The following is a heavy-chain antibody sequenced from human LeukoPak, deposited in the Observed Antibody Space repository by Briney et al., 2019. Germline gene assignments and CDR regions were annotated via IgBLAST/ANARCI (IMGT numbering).Heavy chain of an antibody. D-gene: IGHD2-15*01. CDR3: ARNSEIVVVVAAFDY. J-gene: IGHJ4*02. CDR1: GYTFTSYG. Sequence: ASVTVSCTASGYTFTSYGISWVRQAPGQGLEWMGWICAYNGNTNYAHTLQGRVTMTTDTSTNTAYKELRSLRSDDTAVYYCARNSEIVVVVAAFDYGGQGTLVTVSS. V-gene: IGHV1-18*01. CDR2: ICAYNGNT.